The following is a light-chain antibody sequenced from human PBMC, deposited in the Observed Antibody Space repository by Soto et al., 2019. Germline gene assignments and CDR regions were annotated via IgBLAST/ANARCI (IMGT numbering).Light chain of an antibody. J-gene: IGKJ2*01. CDR3: QQYNNWPGYT. CDR1: QSVSSN. CDR2: GAS. Sequence: EIVMTQSPATLSVSPGERATLSCRASQSVSSNLAWYQQKPGQAPRLLIYGASTRATGIPARFSGSGSGTEFTPNIRRLRSEDFAVYYCQQYNNWPGYTFGQGTKLEIK. V-gene: IGKV3-15*01.